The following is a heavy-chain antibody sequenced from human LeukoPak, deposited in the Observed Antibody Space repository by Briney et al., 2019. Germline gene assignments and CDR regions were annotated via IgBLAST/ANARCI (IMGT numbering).Heavy chain of an antibody. Sequence: SETLSLTCTVSGGSISSYYWGWIRQPAGKGLEWIGRIYTSGSTNYNPSLKSRVTMSVDTSKNQFSLKLSSVTAADTAVYYCARARGSSGWYGKNGYYGMDVWGQGTTVTVSS. CDR2: IYTSGST. CDR3: ARARGSSGWYGKNGYYGMDV. CDR1: GGSISSYY. D-gene: IGHD6-19*01. V-gene: IGHV4-4*07. J-gene: IGHJ6*02.